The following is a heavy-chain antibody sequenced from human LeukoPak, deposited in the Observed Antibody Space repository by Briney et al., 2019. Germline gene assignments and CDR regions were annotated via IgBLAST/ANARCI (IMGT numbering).Heavy chain of an antibody. D-gene: IGHD1-1*01. CDR1: GFTFSSFA. CDR3: ARRTDSEV. J-gene: IGHJ6*04. V-gene: IGHV3-21*01. Sequence: SGGSLRLSCAASGFTFSSFALSWVRQAPGKGLEWVSAISSSSSYIYYADSVKGRFTISRDNAKNSLYLQMNSLRAEDTAVYYCARRTDSEVWGKGTTVTVSS. CDR2: ISSSSSYI.